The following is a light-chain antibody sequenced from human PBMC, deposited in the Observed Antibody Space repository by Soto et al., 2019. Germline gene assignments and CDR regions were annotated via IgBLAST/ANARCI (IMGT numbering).Light chain of an antibody. CDR3: QQRSNWIT. CDR1: QSISDT. J-gene: IGKJ5*01. CDR2: GAS. Sequence: EKVMAQSPATLSGAPGGRATLFCRASQSISDTLAWYQQIPGQAPRLLIHGASPRVTGFPARFSGSGSGTDFTLTISSLEPEDFAVYHCQQRSNWITFGQGTRLEI. V-gene: IGKV3-15*01.